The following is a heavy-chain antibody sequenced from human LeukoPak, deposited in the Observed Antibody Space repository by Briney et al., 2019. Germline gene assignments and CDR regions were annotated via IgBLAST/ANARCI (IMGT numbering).Heavy chain of an antibody. CDR2: ISGSGGST. D-gene: IGHD3-9*01. J-gene: IGHJ6*03. CDR1: GFTFSSYE. V-gene: IGHV3-23*01. Sequence: PGGSLRLSCAASGFTFSSYEMNWVRQAPGKGLEWVSAISGSGGSTYYADSVKGRFTISRDNSKNTLYLQMNSLRAEDTAVYYCAKVSGGSYDILTGFLISYYYYYMDVWGKGTTVTISS. CDR3: AKVSGGSYDILTGFLISYYYYYMDV.